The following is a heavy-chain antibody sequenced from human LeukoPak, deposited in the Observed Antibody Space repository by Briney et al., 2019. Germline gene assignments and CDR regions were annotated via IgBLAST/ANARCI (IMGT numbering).Heavy chain of an antibody. V-gene: IGHV4-34*10. D-gene: IGHD1-1*01. CDR3: ARYVPVKTGPTRASFDF. J-gene: IGHJ4*02. CDR2: INQSGST. Sequence: PGGSLRLSCAASGFTFINAWMSWIRQPPGKGLEWIGGINQSGSTNCDPSLKSRVTMSIDTSKSQFYLNLRSVTAADTAVYYCARYVPVKTGPTRASFDFWGQGALVTVSS. CDR1: GFTFINAW.